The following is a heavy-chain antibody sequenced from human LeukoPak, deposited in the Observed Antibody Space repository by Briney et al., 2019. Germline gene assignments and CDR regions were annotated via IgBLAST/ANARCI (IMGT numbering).Heavy chain of an antibody. CDR1: GFSFSIYA. CDR2: IRGGAET. V-gene: IGHV3-23*01. CDR3: AKANWVSNADAVW. J-gene: IGHJ4*02. D-gene: IGHD1-1*01. Sequence: GGSLRLSCAASGFSFSIYAMSWVRQAPARGPEWVSSIRGGAETFYADSVKGRFTLSRDDSRNTVYLQLNNLRVEDTAIYYCAKANWVSNADAVWWGQGTQVTVSS.